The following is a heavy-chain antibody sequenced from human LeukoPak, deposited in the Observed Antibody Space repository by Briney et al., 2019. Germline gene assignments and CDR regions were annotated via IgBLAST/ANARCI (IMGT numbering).Heavy chain of an antibody. CDR3: ASSSIAARPLRFGYFQH. Sequence: SETLSLTCTVSGGSISSYYWSWIRQPAGKGLERIGGIYTSGSTNYNPSLKSRVTMSVDTSKNQFSLKLSSVTAADTAVYYCASSSIAARPLRFGYFQHWGQGTLVTVSS. CDR1: GGSISSYY. V-gene: IGHV4-4*07. J-gene: IGHJ1*01. D-gene: IGHD6-6*01. CDR2: IYTSGST.